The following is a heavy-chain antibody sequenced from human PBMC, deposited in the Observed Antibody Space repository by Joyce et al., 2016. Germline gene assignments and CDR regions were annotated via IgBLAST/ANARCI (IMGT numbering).Heavy chain of an antibody. D-gene: IGHD3-3*01. J-gene: IGHJ4*02. CDR2: ITSSSATM. CDR1: GFSFSSYS. V-gene: IGHV3-48*02. CDR3: ARVRAIFGVGTVFDY. Sequence: EVELVESGGGLVQPGGSLTLSCAASGFSFSSYSMNWVRQATGKGLEWGSYITSSSATMSYADSVKGRFTTSRDNAKNSVYLQMNSLRDEDTAVYYCARVRAIFGVGTVFDYWGQGTLVTVSS.